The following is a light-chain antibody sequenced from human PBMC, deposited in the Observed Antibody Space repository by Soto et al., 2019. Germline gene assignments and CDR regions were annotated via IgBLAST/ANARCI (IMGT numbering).Light chain of an antibody. CDR2: AAS. Sequence: DIQMTQSPSSLSASVGDRGTITCRANQTITRYLNWYQQKPGTGPKLLIYAASSLQEGVPSRFRGSGSGTDFTLTISNLQPEDFAAYSCQQSFSFPVTFGQGTKLEIK. J-gene: IGKJ2*01. V-gene: IGKV1-39*01. CDR1: QTITRY. CDR3: QQSFSFPVT.